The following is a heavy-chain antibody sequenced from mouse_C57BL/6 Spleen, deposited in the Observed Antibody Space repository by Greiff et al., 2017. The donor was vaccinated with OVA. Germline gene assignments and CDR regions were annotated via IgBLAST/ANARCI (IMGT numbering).Heavy chain of an antibody. CDR2: IDPSDSYT. Sequence: VQLQQPGAELVMPGASVKLSCKASGYTFTSYWMHWVKQRPGQGLEWIGEIDPSDSYTNYNQKFKGKSTLTVDKSSSTAYMQLSSLTSEDSAVYYCARSSYYYGSSYDYYAMDYWGQGTSVTVSS. CDR1: GYTFTSYW. J-gene: IGHJ4*01. D-gene: IGHD1-1*01. V-gene: IGHV1-69*01. CDR3: ARSSYYYGSSYDYYAMDY.